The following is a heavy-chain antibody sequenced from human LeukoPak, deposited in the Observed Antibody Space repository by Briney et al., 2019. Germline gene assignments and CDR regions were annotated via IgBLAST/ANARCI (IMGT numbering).Heavy chain of an antibody. CDR1: GFTFSSYA. CDR2: ISGNGVDT. V-gene: IGHV3-23*01. CDR3: ASAFLTGYYRNWFDP. Sequence: GGSLRLSCAASGFTFSSYAMSWARQGPGKGLEWVSTISGNGVDTYSADSVKGRFTISRDNSKNTLYLQMNSLRVGDTAVYYCASAFLTGYYRNWFDPWGQGTLVTVSS. D-gene: IGHD3-9*01. J-gene: IGHJ5*02.